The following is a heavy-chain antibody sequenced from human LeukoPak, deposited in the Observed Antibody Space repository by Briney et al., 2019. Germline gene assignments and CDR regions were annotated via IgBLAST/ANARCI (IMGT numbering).Heavy chain of an antibody. CDR2: ISSGSSYI. CDR1: GFIFSDYS. J-gene: IGHJ4*02. D-gene: IGHD1-26*01. CDR3: ARDFRSGSYSGDYYFDY. Sequence: GGSLRLSCAASGFIFSDYSMNWVRQAPGKGLEWVSSISSGSSYIYYADSVKGRFTISRDNGKTSLYLQMSSLRTEDTAVYYCARDFRSGSYSGDYYFDYWGQGTLVAVSS. V-gene: IGHV3-21*01.